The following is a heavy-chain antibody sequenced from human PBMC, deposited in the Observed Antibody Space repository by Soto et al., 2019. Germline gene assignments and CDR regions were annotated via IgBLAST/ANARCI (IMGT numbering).Heavy chain of an antibody. CDR2: IRSKAYGGTT. J-gene: IGHJ6*03. Sequence: PGGSLRLSCTVSGFTFGDYAMSWFRQAPGRGLEWVGFIRSKAYGGTTEYAASVKGRFTISRDDSKSIAYLQMNSLKTEDTAVYYCTRTYCSSTSCPFHSYYYYMDVWGKGTTVTVSS. D-gene: IGHD2-2*01. CDR3: TRTYCSSTSCPFHSYYYYMDV. CDR1: GFTFGDYA. V-gene: IGHV3-49*03.